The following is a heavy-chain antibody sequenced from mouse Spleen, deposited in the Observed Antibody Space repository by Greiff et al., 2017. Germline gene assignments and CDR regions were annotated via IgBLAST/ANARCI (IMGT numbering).Heavy chain of an antibody. CDR2: IWSGGST. J-gene: IGHJ4*01. CDR1: GFSLTSYG. V-gene: IGHV2-2*01. Sequence: VKLVESGPGLVQPSQSLSITCTVSGFSLTSYGVHWVRQSPGKGLEWLGVIWSGGSTDYNAAFISRLSISKDNSKSQVFFKMNSLQADDTAIYYCARKAYYRYEYAMDYWGQGTSVTVSS. D-gene: IGHD2-14*01. CDR3: ARKAYYRYEYAMDY.